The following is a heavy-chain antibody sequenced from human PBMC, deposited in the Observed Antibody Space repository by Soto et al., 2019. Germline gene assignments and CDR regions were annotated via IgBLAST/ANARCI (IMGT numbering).Heavy chain of an antibody. V-gene: IGHV2-70*13. J-gene: IGHJ6*02. CDR2: IERDDDDK. CDR3: ARSIRGPRRFNGMDV. Sequence: SGPTLVNPTATLTLTCTFSGFSLTSPGMCVSWIRQSPGKALEWLALIERDDDDKYYSTSLKTRLTISKDTRKNQVVLTIANMEPADTAPYYCARSIRGPRRFNGMDVWGQGTTVTVSS. D-gene: IGHD1-20*01. CDR1: GFSLTSPGMC.